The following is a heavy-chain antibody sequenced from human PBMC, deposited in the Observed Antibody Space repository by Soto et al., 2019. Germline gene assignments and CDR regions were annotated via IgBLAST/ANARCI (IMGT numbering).Heavy chain of an antibody. V-gene: IGHV4-39*01. CDR1: GGSISSSSYY. Sequence: SSETLSLTCTVSGGSISSSSYYWGWIRQPPGKGLEWIGSIYYSGSTYYNPSLKSRVTISVDTSKNQFSLKLSSVTAADTAVYYCARQDYDWYFDLWGRGTLVTVSS. CDR3: ARQDYDWYFDL. J-gene: IGHJ2*01. CDR2: IYYSGST. D-gene: IGHD4-17*01.